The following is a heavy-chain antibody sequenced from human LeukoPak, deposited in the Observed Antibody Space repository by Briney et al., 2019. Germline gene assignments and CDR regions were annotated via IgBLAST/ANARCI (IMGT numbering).Heavy chain of an antibody. V-gene: IGHV3-48*01. CDR1: GFTFSYYW. CDR2: ISSSSSTI. CDR3: ARGAYDILTGPYQPWFDY. J-gene: IGHJ4*02. D-gene: IGHD3-9*01. Sequence: QPGGSLRLSCAAPGFTFSYYWMNWVRQAPGKGLEWVSYISSSSSTIYYADSVKGRFTISRDNAKNSLYLQMNSLRAEDTAVYYCARGAYDILTGPYQPWFDYWGQGTLVTVSS.